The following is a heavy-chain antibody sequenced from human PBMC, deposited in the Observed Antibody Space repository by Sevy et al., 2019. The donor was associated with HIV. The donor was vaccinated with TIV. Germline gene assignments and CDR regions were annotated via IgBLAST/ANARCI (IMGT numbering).Heavy chain of an antibody. Sequence: GGSLRLSCAASGFTFSDYYMSWIRQAPGKGLEWVSDISSSSSYTNYADSVKGRFTISRDNAKNSLYLQMNSLRAEDTAVYYCARERRAAAGYYYYMDVWGQGTTVTVSS. J-gene: IGHJ6*03. V-gene: IGHV3-11*06. CDR1: GFTFSDYY. CDR2: ISSSSSYT. D-gene: IGHD6-13*01. CDR3: ARERRAAAGYYYYMDV.